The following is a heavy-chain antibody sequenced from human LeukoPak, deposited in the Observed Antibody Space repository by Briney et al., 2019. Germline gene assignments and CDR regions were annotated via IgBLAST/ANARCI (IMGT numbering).Heavy chain of an antibody. Sequence: ASVKVSCKTSGYTFTGYYMQWVRQAPGQGLEWMGWISAYSGNTKYAQKFQGRLTMITDTSTSTAYMDLRSLRSDDTAVYYCARYGDYAPRYFDLWGRGTLVTVSS. CDR3: ARYGDYAPRYFDL. D-gene: IGHD4-17*01. V-gene: IGHV1-18*04. CDR2: ISAYSGNT. CDR1: GYTFTGYY. J-gene: IGHJ2*01.